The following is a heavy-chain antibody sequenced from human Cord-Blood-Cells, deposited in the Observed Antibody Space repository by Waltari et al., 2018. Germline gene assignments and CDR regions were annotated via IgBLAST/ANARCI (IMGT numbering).Heavy chain of an antibody. D-gene: IGHD1-7*01. CDR3: TRTPPAGTVPGLFDY. CDR2: IDWDDDK. J-gene: IGHJ4*02. CDR1: GFSLSTSGLC. Sequence: QVTLRESGPALVKPTQTLTLTCTLSGFSLSTSGLCVSWLRQPSGKALGWLALIDWDDDKYYSTSLKTRLPISKDSSKNQVVLTMTNMDPVDTATYYCTRTPPAGTVPGLFDYWGQGTLVTVSS. V-gene: IGHV2-70*01.